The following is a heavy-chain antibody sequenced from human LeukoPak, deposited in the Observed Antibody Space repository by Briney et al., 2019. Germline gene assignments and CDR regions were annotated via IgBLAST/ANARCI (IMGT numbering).Heavy chain of an antibody. J-gene: IGHJ4*02. D-gene: IGHD4/OR15-4a*01. CDR2: FDPEDGET. CDR1: GYTLTELS. Sequence: ASVKVSCKVSGYTLTELSMHWVRQAPGKGLEWMGGFDPEDGETIYAQKFQGRVTMTEDTSTDTAYMELSSLRSEDTAVYYCATGETGLWLPDYWGQGTLVTVSS. CDR3: ATGETGLWLPDY. V-gene: IGHV1-24*01.